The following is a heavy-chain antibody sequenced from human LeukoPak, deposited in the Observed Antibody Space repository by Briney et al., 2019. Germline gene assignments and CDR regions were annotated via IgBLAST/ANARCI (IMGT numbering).Heavy chain of an antibody. CDR3: ARDPGYSGYEMVFDY. V-gene: IGHV1-2*02. CDR2: INPNSGGT. Sequence: ASVKVSCKASGYTFTGYYMHWVRQAPGQGLEWMGWINPNSGGTNYAQKFQGRVTMTRDTSISTAYMELSRLRSDDTAVYYCARDPGYSGYEMVFDYWGQGTLVTVSS. J-gene: IGHJ4*02. D-gene: IGHD5-12*01. CDR1: GYTFTGYY.